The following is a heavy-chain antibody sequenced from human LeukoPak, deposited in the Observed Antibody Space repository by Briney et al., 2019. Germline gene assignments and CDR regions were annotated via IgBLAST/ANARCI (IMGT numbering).Heavy chain of an antibody. J-gene: IGHJ1*01. CDR1: GFTFSSYG. CDR3: AKDRDSSGPIFQH. D-gene: IGHD3-22*01. V-gene: IGHV3-30*18. Sequence: GGSLRLSCAASGFTFSSYGMHWVRQAPGKVLEWVAFISYDGSNKYYADSVKGRFTIATDNSKNTLYVQMTRLRVEDPAVYYCAKDRDSSGPIFQHWGQGTLVTVSS. CDR2: ISYDGSNK.